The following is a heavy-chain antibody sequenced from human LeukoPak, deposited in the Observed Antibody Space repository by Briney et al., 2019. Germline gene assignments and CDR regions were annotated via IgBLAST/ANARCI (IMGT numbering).Heavy chain of an antibody. J-gene: IGHJ4*02. CDR1: GGSISSYY. V-gene: IGHV4-59*08. D-gene: IGHD3-3*01. CDR3: ASGNYDFWSGSRGSTLDY. CDR2: IYYSGST. Sequence: SETLSLTCTVSGGSISSYYWSWIRQPPGKGLEWIGYIYYSGSTNYNPSLKSRVTISVDTSKNQFSLKLSSVTAADTAVYYCASGNYDFWSGSRGSTLDYWGQGTLVTVSS.